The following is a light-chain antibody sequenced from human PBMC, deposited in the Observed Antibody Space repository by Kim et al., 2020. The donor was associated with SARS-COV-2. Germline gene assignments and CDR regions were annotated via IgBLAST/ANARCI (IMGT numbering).Light chain of an antibody. CDR2: AAS. CDR1: QDIASL. Sequence: ASVGDRVTITCRSSQDIASLLAWYQQKPGKAPKLLIYAASNLQTGVPSRFSGSGSGTDFTLTISSLQPEDYATYYCQQANSFPRTFGPGTKVDIK. V-gene: IGKV1-12*01. CDR3: QQANSFPRT. J-gene: IGKJ3*01.